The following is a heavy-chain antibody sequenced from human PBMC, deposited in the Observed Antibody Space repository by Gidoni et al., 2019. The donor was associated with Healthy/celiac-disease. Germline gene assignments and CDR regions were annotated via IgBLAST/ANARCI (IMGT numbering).Heavy chain of an antibody. CDR1: GGTFSSYA. J-gene: IGHJ6*02. CDR3: AREGDSSSRVDYYYYYYGMDV. V-gene: IGHV1-69*01. D-gene: IGHD6-6*01. CDR2: IIPIFGTA. Sequence: QVQLVQSGAEVKKPGSSVKVSCKASGGTFSSYAISWVRQAPGQGLEWMGGIIPIFGTANYAQKFQGRVTITADESTSTAYMELSSLRSEDTAVYYCAREGDSSSRVDYYYYYYGMDVWGQGTTVTVSS.